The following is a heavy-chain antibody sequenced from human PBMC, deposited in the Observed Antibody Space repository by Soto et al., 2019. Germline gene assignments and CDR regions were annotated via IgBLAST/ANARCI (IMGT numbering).Heavy chain of an antibody. Sequence: QVQLVQSGAEVKKPGSSVKVSCKASGGTFSSYAISWVRQAPGQGLEWMGGIIPIFGTANYAQKFQGRVRIAADESTSTAYMELSSLRSEDTAVYYCARGRNIVVVVAATQRYYYYGMDVWGQGTTVTVSS. J-gene: IGHJ6*02. CDR3: ARGRNIVVVVAATQRYYYYGMDV. V-gene: IGHV1-69*12. CDR2: IIPIFGTA. D-gene: IGHD2-15*01. CDR1: GGTFSSYA.